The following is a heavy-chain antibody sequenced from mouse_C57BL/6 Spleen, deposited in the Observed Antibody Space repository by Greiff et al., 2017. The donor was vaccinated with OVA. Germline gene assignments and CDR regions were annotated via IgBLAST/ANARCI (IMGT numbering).Heavy chain of an antibody. CDR1: GYTFTSYG. Sequence: VQRVESGAELARPGASVKLSCKASGYTFTSYGISWVKQRTGQGLEWIGEIYPRSGNTYYNEKFKGKATLTADKSSSTAYMELRSLTSEDSAVYFCAREGDYDLAWFAYWGQGTLVTVSA. D-gene: IGHD2-4*01. CDR2: IYPRSGNT. J-gene: IGHJ3*01. CDR3: AREGDYDLAWFAY. V-gene: IGHV1-81*01.